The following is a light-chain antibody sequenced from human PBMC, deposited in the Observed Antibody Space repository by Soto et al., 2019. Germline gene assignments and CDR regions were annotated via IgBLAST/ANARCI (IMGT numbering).Light chain of an antibody. CDR1: QSVSSN. J-gene: IGKJ1*01. CDR3: QQYKNGWT. CDR2: GAS. Sequence: EIVMTQSPATLSVSPGERATLSCRASQSVSSNLAWYQQKPGQAPRLLIYGASSRATGIPDRFSGSGSGTDFTLTISSLQSEDFAVYYCQQYKNGWTFGQGTKVDIK. V-gene: IGKV3D-15*01.